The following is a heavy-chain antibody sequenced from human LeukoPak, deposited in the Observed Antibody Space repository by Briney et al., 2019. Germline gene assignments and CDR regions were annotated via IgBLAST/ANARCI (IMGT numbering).Heavy chain of an antibody. V-gene: IGHV1-8*03. CDR3: ARGSRYCSSTSCAYYFDY. CDR1: GYTFTGYY. D-gene: IGHD2-2*01. Sequence: ASVKVSCKASGYTFTGYYMHWVRQAPGQGLEWMGWMNPKSGNTGYAQKFQGRVTITRNTDISTAYMELSSLRSEDTAVYYCARGSRYCSSTSCAYYFDYWGQGTLVTVSS. J-gene: IGHJ4*02. CDR2: MNPKSGNT.